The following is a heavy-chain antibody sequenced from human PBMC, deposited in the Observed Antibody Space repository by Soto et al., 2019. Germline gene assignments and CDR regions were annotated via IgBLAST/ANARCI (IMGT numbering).Heavy chain of an antibody. V-gene: IGHV1-18*01. CDR2: ISAYNGNT. CDR1: GYTFSKYG. CDR3: AREGLTVTTDYYYYGMDV. D-gene: IGHD4-17*01. J-gene: IGHJ6*02. Sequence: GASVKVSCKASGYTFSKYGVTWVRQAPGQGLEYMGWISAYNGNTNYAQNLQGRVTMTTDTSTSTAYMELRSLRSDDTAVYYCAREGLTVTTDYYYYGMDVWGQGTTVTVSS.